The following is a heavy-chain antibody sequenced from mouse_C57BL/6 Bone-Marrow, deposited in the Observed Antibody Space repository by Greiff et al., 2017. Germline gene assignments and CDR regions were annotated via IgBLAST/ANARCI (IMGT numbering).Heavy chain of an antibody. CDR1: GYTFTDYE. V-gene: IGHV1-15*01. Sequence: QVQLQQSGAELVRPGASVTLSCKASGYTFTDYEMHWVKQTPVHGLEWIGAIDPETGGTAYNQKFKGKAILTADKSSSTAYMELRSLTSEDSAVYYCTRDYNGSSYYWGQGTTLTVSS. CDR3: TRDYNGSSYY. CDR2: IDPETGGT. J-gene: IGHJ2*01. D-gene: IGHD1-1*01.